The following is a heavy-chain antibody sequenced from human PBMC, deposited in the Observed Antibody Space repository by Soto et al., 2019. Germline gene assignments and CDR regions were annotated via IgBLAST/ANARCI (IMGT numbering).Heavy chain of an antibody. V-gene: IGHV3-9*01. D-gene: IGHD4-17*01. CDR3: AKRSPTTGYFDY. CDR1: GFTFDDYA. CDR2: ISWNSGSI. J-gene: IGHJ4*02. Sequence: SLRLSCAASGFTFDDYAMHWVRQAPGKGLEWVSGISWNSGSIGYADSVKGRFTISRDNAKNSLYLQMNSLRAEDTALYYCAKRSPTTGYFDYWGQGTLVTVSS.